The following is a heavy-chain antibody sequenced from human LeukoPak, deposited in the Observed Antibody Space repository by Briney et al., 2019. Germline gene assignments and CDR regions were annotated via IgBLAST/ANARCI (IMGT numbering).Heavy chain of an antibody. V-gene: IGHV4-59*08. Sequence: SETLSLTRTVSGGSISSYYWSWIRQPPGKGLEWIGYIYYSGSTNYNPSLKSRVTISVDTSKNQFSLKLSSVTAADTAVYYCARHQLDAFDIWGQGTMVTVSS. CDR3: ARHQLDAFDI. CDR1: GGSISSYY. J-gene: IGHJ3*02. CDR2: IYYSGST.